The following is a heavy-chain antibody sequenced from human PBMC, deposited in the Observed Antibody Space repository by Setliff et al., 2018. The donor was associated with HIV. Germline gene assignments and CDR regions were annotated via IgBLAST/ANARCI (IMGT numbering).Heavy chain of an antibody. J-gene: IGHJ1*01. CDR2: IYGDETRT. Sequence: PGGSLRLSCAASGFTVSDTHMTWVRQAPGKGLQWVSFIYGDETRTRYADSVKGRFTISRDNAKNTLYLQMHSLRVEDTAMYYCVRGGWILWGQGTLVTVSS. CDR1: GFTVSDTH. CDR3: VRGGWIL. D-gene: IGHD2-2*03. V-gene: IGHV3-74*01.